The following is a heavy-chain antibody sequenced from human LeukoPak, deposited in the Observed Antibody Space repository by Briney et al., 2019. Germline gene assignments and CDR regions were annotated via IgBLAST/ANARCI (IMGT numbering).Heavy chain of an antibody. CDR3: AKEGDYPILTYDS. CDR2: VKQDGSEK. D-gene: IGHD4-17*01. Sequence: GGSLRLSCAASGFTFSSYWMNWLRQAPGKGLEWVANVKQDGSEKYYVDSVKGRFTISRDNAKNSLYLQMNSLRAEDTAVYYCAKEGDYPILTYDSWGQGALATVSS. J-gene: IGHJ5*01. CDR1: GFTFSSYW. V-gene: IGHV3-7*01.